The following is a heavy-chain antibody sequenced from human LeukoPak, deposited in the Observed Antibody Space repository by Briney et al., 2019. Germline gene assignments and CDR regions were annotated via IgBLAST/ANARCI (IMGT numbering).Heavy chain of an antibody. Sequence: GGSLRLSCAASRFTVNSNYMNWVRQAPGKGLEWVSVLYSDGRTYYADSVKGRFTISRDTSKNTLYLQVNSLRAEDTAVYYCAKDQRWESPHYLDSWGQGTLVTVSS. CDR1: RFTVNSNY. J-gene: IGHJ4*02. CDR2: LYSDGRT. CDR3: AKDQRWESPHYLDS. D-gene: IGHD1-26*01. V-gene: IGHV3-53*01.